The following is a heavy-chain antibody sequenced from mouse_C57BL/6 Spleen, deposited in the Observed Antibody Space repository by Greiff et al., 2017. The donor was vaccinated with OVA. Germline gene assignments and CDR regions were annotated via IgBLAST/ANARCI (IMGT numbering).Heavy chain of an antibody. Sequence: EVKLVDSGGGLVQPGGSLKLSCAASGFTFSDYYMYWVRQTPEKRLEWVAYISNGGGSTYYPDTVKGRFTISRDNAKNTLYLQMSRLKSEDTAMYYCARHGGLPHYYAMDYWGQGTSVTVSS. CDR1: GFTFSDYY. CDR3: ARHGGLPHYYAMDY. D-gene: IGHD2-2*01. CDR2: ISNGGGST. V-gene: IGHV5-12*01. J-gene: IGHJ4*01.